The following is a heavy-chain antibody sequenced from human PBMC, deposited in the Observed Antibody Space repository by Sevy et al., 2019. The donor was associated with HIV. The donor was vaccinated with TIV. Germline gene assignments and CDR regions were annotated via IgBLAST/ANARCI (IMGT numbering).Heavy chain of an antibody. D-gene: IGHD2-2*01. CDR1: GGSFSGYY. CDR2: INHSGST. Sequence: SEALSLTCAVYGGSFSGYYWNWIRQTPGKGLAWIGEINHSGSTNYNPSLKSRVTISVDTSKNQFTLRLNSVTAADTAVYYCARAPPVVVVPGAASWFDPWGQGTLVTVSS. V-gene: IGHV4-34*01. J-gene: IGHJ5*02. CDR3: ARAPPVVVVPGAASWFDP.